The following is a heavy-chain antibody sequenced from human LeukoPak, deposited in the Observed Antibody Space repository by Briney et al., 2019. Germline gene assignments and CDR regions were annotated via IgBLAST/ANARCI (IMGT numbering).Heavy chain of an antibody. Sequence: GGSLRLSCGASGFTVSSDYMSWVRQAPGKGLEWVSTIYRGDSTYYADSVKGRFTISRDNSKNTLYLQLNSLRAEDTAVYYCARDPGLPNGMAVWGQGTTVTVSS. J-gene: IGHJ6*02. V-gene: IGHV3-66*01. CDR3: ARDPGLPNGMAV. CDR2: IYRGDST. CDR1: GFTVSSDY.